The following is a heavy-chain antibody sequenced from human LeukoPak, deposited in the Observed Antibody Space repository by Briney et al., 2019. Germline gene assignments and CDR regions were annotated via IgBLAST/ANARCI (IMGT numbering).Heavy chain of an antibody. J-gene: IGHJ3*02. CDR3: TRDRYDSSGYYYQVSPNAFDI. Sequence: SETLSLTCTVSGGSISSSSYYWGWIRQPPGKGLEWIGSIYYSGSTYYNPSLKSRVTISVDTSKNQFSLKLSSVTAADTAVYYCTRDRYDSSGYYYQVSPNAFDIWGQGTMVTVSS. CDR1: GGSISSSSYY. V-gene: IGHV4-39*07. CDR2: IYYSGST. D-gene: IGHD3-22*01.